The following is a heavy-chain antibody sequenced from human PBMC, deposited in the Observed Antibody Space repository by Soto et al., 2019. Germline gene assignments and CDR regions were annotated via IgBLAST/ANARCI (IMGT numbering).Heavy chain of an antibody. J-gene: IGHJ3*01. D-gene: IGHD5-18*01. V-gene: IGHV2-5*01. CDR3: AHRPPKYSTAWLAFDF. Sequence: QITLKESGPTLVKPTQTLTLTCTVSGFSLTTHEVGVGWIRQPPGKALEWLAFISWNDERRYSPSLKRRLTITKDTPKNQVVLTMANVDPADTGTYFCAHRPPKYSTAWLAFDFWGQGTTVAVSS. CDR2: ISWNDER. CDR1: GFSLTTHEVG.